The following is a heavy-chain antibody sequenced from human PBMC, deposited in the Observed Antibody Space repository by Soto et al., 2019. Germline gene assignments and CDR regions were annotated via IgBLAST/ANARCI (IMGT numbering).Heavy chain of an antibody. J-gene: IGHJ4*02. V-gene: IGHV3-74*01. Sequence: GGSLRLSCAASGFTFSSYWMHWVRQAPGKGLVWVSRINSDGSSTSYADSVKGRFTTSRDSSQNTLYLQMNSLRAEDTAVYYCAKRGGTDGSGYPYYFDYWGQGTLVTVSS. CDR2: INSDGSST. CDR3: AKRGGTDGSGYPYYFDY. CDR1: GFTFSSYW. D-gene: IGHD3-22*01.